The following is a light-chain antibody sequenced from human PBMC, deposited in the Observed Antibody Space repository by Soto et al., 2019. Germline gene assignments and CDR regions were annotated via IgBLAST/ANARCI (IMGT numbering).Light chain of an antibody. J-gene: IGKJ5*01. CDR3: QQRTNWPTST. Sequence: EIVLTRSPATLSLSPGERATLSCRASQNVRSYLAWYQQKPGQAPRLLIHDAISRATGIPARFSGSGSGTDFTLTISSLEPEDFAVYYCQQRTNWPTSTFGQGTRLEI. CDR1: QNVRSY. CDR2: DAI. V-gene: IGKV3-11*01.